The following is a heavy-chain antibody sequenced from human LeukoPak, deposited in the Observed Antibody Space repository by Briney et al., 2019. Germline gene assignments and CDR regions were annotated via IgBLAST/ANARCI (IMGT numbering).Heavy chain of an antibody. CDR1: GFTFDTYA. D-gene: IGHD3-10*01. V-gene: IGHV3-7*03. J-gene: IGHJ4*02. CDR3: AGTYGSGSLDY. Sequence: PGGSLRLSCAASGFTFDTYAMSWVRQAPGKGLEWVANIKQDGSEKYYVDSVKGRFTISRDNAKNSLYLQMNSLRAEDTAVYYCAGTYGSGSLDYWGQGTLVTVSS. CDR2: IKQDGSEK.